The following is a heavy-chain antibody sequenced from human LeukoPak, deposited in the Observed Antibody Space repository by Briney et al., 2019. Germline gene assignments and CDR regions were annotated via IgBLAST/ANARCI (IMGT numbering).Heavy chain of an antibody. CDR3: AREIEDYYYYYYMDV. V-gene: IGHV3-30*02. D-gene: IGHD2-21*01. CDR2: IRHDGNNK. Sequence: GSLRLSCAASGFTFSSHDMHWVRQVPGKGLEWLAFIRHDGNNKYYGDSVKGRFTISRDNSKNTLYLQMNSLRGEDTAAYYCAREIEDYYYYYYMDVWGKGTTVTVSS. J-gene: IGHJ6*03. CDR1: GFTFSSHD.